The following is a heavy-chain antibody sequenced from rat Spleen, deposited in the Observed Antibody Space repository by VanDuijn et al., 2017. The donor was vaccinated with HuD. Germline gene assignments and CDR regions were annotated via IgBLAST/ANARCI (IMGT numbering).Heavy chain of an antibody. J-gene: IGHJ3*01. Sequence: EVQLVESGGGLVQPGRSLKLSCAASGFTFSDYYMAWVRQAPTEGLEWVATFSYDGRTTYYRDSVKGRFTISRDNAKSTLYLQMDSLRSEDTATYYCARHTRVFWFAYWGQGTLVTVSS. D-gene: IGHD1-4*01. CDR2: FSYDGRTT. V-gene: IGHV5-7*01. CDR3: ARHTRVFWFAY. CDR1: GFTFSDYY.